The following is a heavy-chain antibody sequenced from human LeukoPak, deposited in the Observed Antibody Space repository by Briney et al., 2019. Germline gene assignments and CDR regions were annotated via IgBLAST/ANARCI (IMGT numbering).Heavy chain of an antibody. CDR2: ISSSGSTI. Sequence: GGSLRLSCAASGFTFSSYEMNWVRQAPGKGLEWVSYISSSGSTIYYADSVKGRFTISRDNAKNSLYLQMNSLRAEDTAVYYCARDAGGYYPQNWFDPCGQGTLVTVSS. CDR1: GFTFSSYE. D-gene: IGHD3-22*01. CDR3: ARDAGGYYPQNWFDP. J-gene: IGHJ5*02. V-gene: IGHV3-48*03.